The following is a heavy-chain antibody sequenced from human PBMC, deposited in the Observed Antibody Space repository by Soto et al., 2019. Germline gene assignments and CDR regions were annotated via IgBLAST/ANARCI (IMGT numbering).Heavy chain of an antibody. CDR2: IYYSGST. J-gene: IGHJ6*02. V-gene: IGHV4-31*03. D-gene: IGHD3-22*01. CDR3: ARTYDSSGYYSDYSGMDV. CDR1: GSSISSGCYY. Sequence: PSETLPLTCTVSGSSISSGCYYWSWISQHPGKGLEWMGYIYYSGSTYYNPSLNSRVTISVDTSKNQFSLKLSSVTAADTAVYYRARTYDSSGYYSDYSGMDVCGQGTTVTVSS.